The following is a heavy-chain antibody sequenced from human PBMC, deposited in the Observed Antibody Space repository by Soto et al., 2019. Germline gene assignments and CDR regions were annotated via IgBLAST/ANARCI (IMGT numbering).Heavy chain of an antibody. J-gene: IGHJ4*02. Sequence: PSETLSLTCAVYGGSFSGYYWSWIRQPPGKGLEWIGEINHSGSTNYNPSLKSRVTISVDTSKNQFSLKLSSVTAADTAVYYCARGLGDYYGSGSYYKGKYYFDYWGQGTLVTVSS. D-gene: IGHD3-10*01. CDR1: GGSFSGYY. V-gene: IGHV4-34*01. CDR2: INHSGST. CDR3: ARGLGDYYGSGSYYKGKYYFDY.